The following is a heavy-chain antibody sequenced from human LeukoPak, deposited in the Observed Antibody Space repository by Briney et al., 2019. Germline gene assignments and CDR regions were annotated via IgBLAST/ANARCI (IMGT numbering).Heavy chain of an antibody. CDR2: IIPIFGTA. V-gene: IGHV1-69*06. CDR1: GGTFSSYA. CDR3: ARDHSSGWSMNFDY. Sequence: GASVKVSCKASGGTFSSYAISWVRQAPRQGLEWMGGIIPIFGTANYAQKFQGRVTITADKSTSTAYMELSSLRSEDTAVYYCARDHSSGWSMNFDYWGQGTLVTVSS. J-gene: IGHJ4*02. D-gene: IGHD6-19*01.